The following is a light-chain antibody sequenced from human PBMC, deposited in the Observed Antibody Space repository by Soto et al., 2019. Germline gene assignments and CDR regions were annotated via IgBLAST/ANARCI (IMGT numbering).Light chain of an antibody. V-gene: IGKV3-11*01. CDR1: RSVAGS. Sequence: EIVLTQSPATLSLSPGERAILSCRASRSVAGSLAWYQQKPGQAPRLLIYDISTRAAAIPARFSGSGSGTDFTLTVSSLEPEDFALYYCQQRSNRITFGQGTRLEI. CDR2: DIS. CDR3: QQRSNRIT. J-gene: IGKJ5*01.